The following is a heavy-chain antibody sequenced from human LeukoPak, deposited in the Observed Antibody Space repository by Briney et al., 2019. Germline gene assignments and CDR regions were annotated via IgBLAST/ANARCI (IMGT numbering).Heavy chain of an antibody. D-gene: IGHD2-8*01. CDR2: ISAYNGNT. CDR3: VRAPHCTNGVCYDY. Sequence: ASVKVSCKASGYTFTSYGISWVRQAPGQGLEWMGWISAYNGNTNYAQKLQGRVTMTTDTSTSTAYMELRSLRSDDTAVYYCVRAPHCTNGVCYDYWGQGTLVTVSS. J-gene: IGHJ4*02. V-gene: IGHV1-18*01. CDR1: GYTFTSYG.